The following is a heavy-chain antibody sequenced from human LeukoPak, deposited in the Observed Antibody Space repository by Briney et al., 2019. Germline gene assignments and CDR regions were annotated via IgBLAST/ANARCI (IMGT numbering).Heavy chain of an antibody. CDR3: ASEFTGYSYLAPLFDY. CDR1: GGTFSSYA. Sequence: GASVKLSCKASGGTFSSYAISWVRQAPGQGLEWMGGIIPICGTAYYAQKFQGRVTITADDSTSTAYMQMSSLRSEDTAVYYCASEFTGYSYLAPLFDYWGQGTLVTVSS. D-gene: IGHD5-18*01. CDR2: IIPICGTA. J-gene: IGHJ4*02. V-gene: IGHV1-69*13.